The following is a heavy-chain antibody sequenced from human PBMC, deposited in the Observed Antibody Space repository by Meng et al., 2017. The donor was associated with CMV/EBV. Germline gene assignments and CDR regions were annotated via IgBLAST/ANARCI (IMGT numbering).Heavy chain of an antibody. CDR1: GFTVSSNY. V-gene: IGHV3-53*01. D-gene: IGHD2-2*01. Sequence: GGSLRLSCAASGFTVSSNYMSWVRQAPGKGLEWVSVIYSGGSTYDADSVKGRFTIPRDNSKNTLYLQMNSLRAEDTAVYYCARDCSSTSCYYLGGMDVWGQGTTVTVSS. CDR2: IYSGGST. CDR3: ARDCSSTSCYYLGGMDV. J-gene: IGHJ6*02.